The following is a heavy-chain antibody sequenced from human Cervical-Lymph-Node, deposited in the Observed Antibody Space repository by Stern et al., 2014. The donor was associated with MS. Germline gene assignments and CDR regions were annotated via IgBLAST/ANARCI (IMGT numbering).Heavy chain of an antibody. CDR1: GYAFTDYF. CDR2: INPSSGST. Sequence: QVQLVQSGAEVKKPGASVKVSCKASGYAFTDYFIQLVRQARGQGLEWMGLINPSSGSTIYAQKFLGRVTMTRDTSTSTVYMHLSSLRSEDTAVYYCARGEGRFAYWGQGTLVTVSS. D-gene: IGHD3-3*01. J-gene: IGHJ4*02. CDR3: ARGEGRFAY. V-gene: IGHV1-46*01.